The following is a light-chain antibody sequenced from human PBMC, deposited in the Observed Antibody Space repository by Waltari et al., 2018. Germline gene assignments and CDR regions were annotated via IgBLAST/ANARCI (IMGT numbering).Light chain of an antibody. Sequence: EYVLTQSPGTLPLSPGERATLSCRASQSAASIYLAWDQQKPGQAPRLLIYGASNRATGIPDRFSGSGSGKDFTLTISRLEPEDFAVYYCQQYGDSPLYTFGRGTKLEIK. CDR2: GAS. V-gene: IGKV3-20*01. J-gene: IGKJ2*01. CDR1: QSAASIY. CDR3: QQYGDSPLYT.